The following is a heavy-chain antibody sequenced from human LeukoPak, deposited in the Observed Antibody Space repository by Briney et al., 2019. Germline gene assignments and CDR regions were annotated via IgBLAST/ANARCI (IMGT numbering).Heavy chain of an antibody. J-gene: IGHJ4*02. V-gene: IGHV3-23*01. Sequence: GGSLRLSCAASGFTFSNYGMTWVRQAPGRGLEWVSGISNGGTNTYYTDSVKGRFTISRDNSRNTLYLQMNSLRADDTARYYCAKLSVGGYDILTGFEWGQGTLVTVSS. D-gene: IGHD3-9*01. CDR3: AKLSVGGYDILTGFE. CDR1: GFTFSNYG. CDR2: ISNGGTNT.